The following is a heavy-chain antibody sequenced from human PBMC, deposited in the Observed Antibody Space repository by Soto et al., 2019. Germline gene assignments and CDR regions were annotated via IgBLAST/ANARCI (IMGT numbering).Heavy chain of an antibody. CDR1: GFSFSSYE. D-gene: IGHD1-26*01. CDR2: ISTGGGAI. V-gene: IGHV3-48*03. Sequence: GGSLRLSCEASGFSFSSYEMNWVRQAPGKGLEWVSYISTGGGAIHYADSVKGRFTVSRDNAKSSLYLQMNSLRAEDTALYYCARDIGGGNCFDPWGQGTLVTVSS. CDR3: ARDIGGGNCFDP. J-gene: IGHJ5*02.